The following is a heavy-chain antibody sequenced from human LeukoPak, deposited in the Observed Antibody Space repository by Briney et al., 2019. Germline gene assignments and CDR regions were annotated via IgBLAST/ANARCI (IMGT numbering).Heavy chain of an antibody. CDR3: AKNYDFWSGYDAFDI. J-gene: IGHJ3*02. V-gene: IGHV3-30*18. D-gene: IGHD3-3*01. Sequence: GGSLRLSCAVSGVTFSSYGMHWVRQAPGKGLEWVALISYDGSNKYYADSVKGRFTISRDNSKNTLYLQMHSLRAEDTAVYYCAKNYDFWSGYDAFDIWGQGTMVTVSS. CDR2: ISYDGSNK. CDR1: GVTFSSYG.